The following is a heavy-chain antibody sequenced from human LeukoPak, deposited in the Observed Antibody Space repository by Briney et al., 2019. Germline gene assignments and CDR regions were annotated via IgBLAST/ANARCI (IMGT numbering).Heavy chain of an antibody. J-gene: IGHJ4*02. CDR3: AKDPDCTSGVCYTFFDY. CDR1: GFSFSSYA. D-gene: IGHD2-8*01. CDR2: MSSSDDGR. Sequence: GGSLRLSCATSGFSFSSYAMSWVRQAPGKGLEWVSAMSSSDDGRYYAASVRGRFTISRDTSRSTLYLQMNSLRAEDAAVYYCAKDPDCTSGVCYTFFDYWGQGTLVTVSS. V-gene: IGHV3-23*01.